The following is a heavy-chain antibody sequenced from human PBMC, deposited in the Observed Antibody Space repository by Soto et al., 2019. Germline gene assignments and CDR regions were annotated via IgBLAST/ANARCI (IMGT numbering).Heavy chain of an antibody. V-gene: IGHV3-23*01. D-gene: IGHD1-26*01. J-gene: IGHJ5*02. CDR2: ISGSGGST. Sequence: EVQLLESGGGLVQPGGSLSLSCAASGFTFRSYAMSWVRQAPGKGLEWVSAISGSGGSTYYAVSVKGRFTIARDNSKNTLYLQMNGLRAEDTAVYYCAKDSGSPTMNCFGPWGQGTLVNVSS. CDR3: AKDSGSPTMNCFGP. CDR1: GFTFRSYA.